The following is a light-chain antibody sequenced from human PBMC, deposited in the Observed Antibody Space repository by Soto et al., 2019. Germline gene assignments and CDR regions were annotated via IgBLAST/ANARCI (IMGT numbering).Light chain of an antibody. Sequence: DIQMTQSPSTLSASVGDRVIITCRASQSISSWLAWYQQKPGKAPELLIYKAYSLQSGVPSRFSGSGSGTEFTLTISSLQPDDFATYYCQHYNSYPLTFGGGTKVEIK. J-gene: IGKJ4*01. V-gene: IGKV1-5*03. CDR3: QHYNSYPLT. CDR2: KAY. CDR1: QSISSW.